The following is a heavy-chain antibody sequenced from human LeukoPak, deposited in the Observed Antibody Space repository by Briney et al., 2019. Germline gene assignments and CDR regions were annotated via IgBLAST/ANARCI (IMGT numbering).Heavy chain of an antibody. J-gene: IGHJ4*02. Sequence: GGSLRLSCAASGFTFSSYGMNWVRQAPGQGLEWVSYISSTSGTIYYADSVKGRFTISRDNAKTSLYLQMDSLRDEDTAVYYCARDLWGTSGYRSDYWGQGTLVTVSS. V-gene: IGHV3-48*02. D-gene: IGHD3-22*01. CDR3: ARDLWGTSGYRSDY. CDR1: GFTFSSYG. CDR2: ISSTSGTI.